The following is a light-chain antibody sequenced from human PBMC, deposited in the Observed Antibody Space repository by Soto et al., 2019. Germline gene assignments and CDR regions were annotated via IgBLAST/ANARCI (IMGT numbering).Light chain of an antibody. CDR2: DVS. J-gene: IGLJ1*01. CDR3: CSYAGTHTRDG. Sequence: QSALTQPRSVSGSPGQSVTISCTGTSSDVGGYKYVSWYQQHPGKAPKVMIYDVSKRPSVVPDRFSGSKSGNTASLTISGLQAEDEADYYCCSYAGTHTRDGFGTGTKLTVL. CDR1: SSDVGGYKY. V-gene: IGLV2-11*01.